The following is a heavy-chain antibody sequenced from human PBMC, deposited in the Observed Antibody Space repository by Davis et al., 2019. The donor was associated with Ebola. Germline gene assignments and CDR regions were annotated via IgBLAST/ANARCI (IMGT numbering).Heavy chain of an antibody. CDR1: GYTFTGFY. Sequence: AASVKVSCKASGYTFTGFYIHWARQAPGQGLEWMGGIIPIFGTANYAQKFQGRVMITADKSTDTAYMELSSLRSEDTAVYYCARDRYFDSSGFYFESEFWGQGTLVTVSS. CDR2: IIPIFGTA. CDR3: ARDRYFDSSGFYFESEF. J-gene: IGHJ1*01. D-gene: IGHD3-22*01. V-gene: IGHV1-69*06.